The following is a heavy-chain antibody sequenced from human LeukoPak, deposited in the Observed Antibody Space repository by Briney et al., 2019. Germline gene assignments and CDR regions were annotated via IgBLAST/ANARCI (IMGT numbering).Heavy chain of an antibody. Sequence: SQTLSLTCTVSGGSISSGSYYWSWIRQPAGKGLEWIGRIYTSGSTNYNPSLKSRVTISVDTSKNQFSLKLSSVTAADTAVYYCARARPGDYVWGSYRYDDHYYYMDVWGKGTTVTISS. D-gene: IGHD3-16*02. V-gene: IGHV4-61*02. J-gene: IGHJ6*03. CDR3: ARARPGDYVWGSYRYDDHYYYMDV. CDR2: IYTSGST. CDR1: GGSISSGSYY.